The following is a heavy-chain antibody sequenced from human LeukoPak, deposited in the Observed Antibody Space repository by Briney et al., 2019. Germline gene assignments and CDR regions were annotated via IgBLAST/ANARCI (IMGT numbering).Heavy chain of an antibody. CDR2: IYPGDSDT. CDR3: ARLPGDSSGYYFDY. D-gene: IGHD3-22*01. Sequence: GEALKISCKGSGYNFTSYWIGWVRPVPGKGLEWRGIIYPGDSDTRYCASFQGQVTISADKSISTAYLQWSSLKASDTAMYYCARLPGDSSGYYFDYWGQGTLGTVSP. J-gene: IGHJ4*02. CDR1: GYNFTSYW. V-gene: IGHV5-51*01.